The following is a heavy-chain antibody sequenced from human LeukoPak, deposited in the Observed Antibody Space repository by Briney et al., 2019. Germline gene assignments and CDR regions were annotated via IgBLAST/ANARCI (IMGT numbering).Heavy chain of an antibody. CDR2: ITGSGGTT. CDR1: GFTFSSHA. V-gene: IGHV3-23*01. CDR3: ARDGDTVGDY. D-gene: IGHD5-18*01. Sequence: GGSLRLSCTASGFTFSSHALSWVRQVPGRGPEWVSAITGSGGTTYYADSVKGRFTISRDNFKNTLYLQMNSLRAEDTAVYYCARDGDTVGDYWGQGTLVTVSS. J-gene: IGHJ4*02.